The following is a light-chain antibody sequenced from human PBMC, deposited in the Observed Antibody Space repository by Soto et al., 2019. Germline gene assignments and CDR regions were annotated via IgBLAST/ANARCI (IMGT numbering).Light chain of an antibody. J-gene: IGLJ3*02. CDR2: DTT. CDR1: TGAVTSGHY. CDR3: MLSYSGTRV. V-gene: IGLV7-46*01. Sequence: QAVVTQEPSLTVSPGGTVTLTCGSSTGAVTSGHYPYWFQQKPGQAPRTLIYDTTNKHSWTPARFSGSLLGGKAALSLSGAQPEDEAEYYCMLSYSGTRVFGGGTKVTVL.